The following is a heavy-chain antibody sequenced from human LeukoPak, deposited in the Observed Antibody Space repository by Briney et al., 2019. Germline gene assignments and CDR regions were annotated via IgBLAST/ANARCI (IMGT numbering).Heavy chain of an antibody. CDR3: WRDSPYDASL. CDR1: GFILSSYT. J-gene: IGHJ4*02. Sequence: GGSLRLSCAASGFILSSYTIHWVRQAPGKGLEWVSSITSSPSDMHYADSLRGRFTVSRDNANNSLHLQVDSLRVEDTAVYYCWRDSPYDASLWGQGTLVTVSS. D-gene: IGHD3-16*01. V-gene: IGHV3-21*01. CDR2: ITSSPSDM.